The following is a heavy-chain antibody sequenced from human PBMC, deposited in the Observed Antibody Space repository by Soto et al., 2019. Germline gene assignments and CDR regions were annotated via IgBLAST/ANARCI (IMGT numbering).Heavy chain of an antibody. D-gene: IGHD5-18*01. CDR2: ISSNGGST. J-gene: IGHJ4*02. CDR3: VKGDVDTAMVTADY. V-gene: IGHV3-64D*06. CDR1: GFTFSSYA. Sequence: LRLSCSASGFTFSSYAMHWVRQAPGKGLEYVSAISSNGGSTYYADSVKGRFTISRDNSKNTLYLQMSSLRAEDTAVYYCVKGDVDTAMVTADYWGQGTLVTVSS.